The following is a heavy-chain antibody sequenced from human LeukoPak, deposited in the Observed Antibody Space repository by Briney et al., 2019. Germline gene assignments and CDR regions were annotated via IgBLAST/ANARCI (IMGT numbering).Heavy chain of an antibody. D-gene: IGHD3-22*01. CDR2: ISAYNGNT. CDR1: GYIFNSYG. V-gene: IGHV1-18*01. J-gene: IGHJ4*02. CDR3: ARGRGDDSSGYYWNYFDY. Sequence: ASVKVSCKASGYIFNSYGISWVRQAPGQGLEWMGWISAYNGNTNYAQKLQGRVTMTTDTSTISAYMELRSLRSDDTAVYYCARGRGDDSSGYYWNYFDYWGQGTLVTVSS.